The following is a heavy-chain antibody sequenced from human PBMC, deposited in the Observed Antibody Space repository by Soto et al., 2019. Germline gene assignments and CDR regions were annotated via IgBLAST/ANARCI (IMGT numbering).Heavy chain of an antibody. V-gene: IGHV3-30*18. CDR2: ISYDGSNK. D-gene: IGHD2-15*01. J-gene: IGHJ4*02. CDR3: AKETYSGPLDY. Sequence: QVQLVESGGGVVQTGRSLRLSCAASGFTFSSYGMHWVRQAPGKGLEWVAVISYDGSNKYYADSVKGRFTISRDNSKNTLYLQMNSLRAEDTAVYYCAKETYSGPLDYWGQGTLVTVSS. CDR1: GFTFSSYG.